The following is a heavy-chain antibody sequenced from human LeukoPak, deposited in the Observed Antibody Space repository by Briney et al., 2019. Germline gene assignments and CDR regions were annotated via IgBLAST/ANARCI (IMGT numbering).Heavy chain of an antibody. Sequence: GGSLRLSCAASGFTFSSYAMSWVRQAPGKGLEWVSTISGSGGSTYYADSVKGRFTISRDNSKNTLYLQMNSLRAEDTAVYYCAKAPVFTFYFDYWGQGTLVTVSS. CDR1: GFTFSSYA. CDR2: ISGSGGST. D-gene: IGHD1-26*01. V-gene: IGHV3-23*01. CDR3: AKAPVFTFYFDY. J-gene: IGHJ4*02.